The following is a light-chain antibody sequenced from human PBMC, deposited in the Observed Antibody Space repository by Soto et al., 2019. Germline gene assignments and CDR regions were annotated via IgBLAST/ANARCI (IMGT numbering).Light chain of an antibody. Sequence: QSVLTQPPSASGTPGQRVTISCSGSSSNIGSNTVNWYQQLPGTAPKLLIYSNNQRPSGVPDRFSGSKSGTSASLAISGLQPEDEADYYCAAWDDSLNGVLFGGGTKLTVL. CDR1: SSNIGSNT. V-gene: IGLV1-44*01. CDR3: AAWDDSLNGVL. J-gene: IGLJ2*01. CDR2: SNN.